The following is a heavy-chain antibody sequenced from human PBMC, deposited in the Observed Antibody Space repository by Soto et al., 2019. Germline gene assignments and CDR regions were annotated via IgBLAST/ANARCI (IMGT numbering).Heavy chain of an antibody. J-gene: IGHJ4*02. CDR1: GYSFAGYW. V-gene: IGHV5-10-1*01. Sequence: GDSLKISCKGSGYSFAGYWITWVRQKPGKGLEWMGRIDPSDSQTYYSPSFRGHVTISVTKSITTVFLQWSSLRASDTAMYYCATQIYDSDTGPNFQYYFDSWGQGTRVTLST. CDR3: ATQIYDSDTGPNFQYYFDS. D-gene: IGHD3-22*01. CDR2: IDPSDSQT.